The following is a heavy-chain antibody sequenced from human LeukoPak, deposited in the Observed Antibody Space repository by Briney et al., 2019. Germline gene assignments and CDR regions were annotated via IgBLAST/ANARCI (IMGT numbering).Heavy chain of an antibody. J-gene: IGHJ4*02. CDR2: ISWDGGST. D-gene: IGHD3-22*01. V-gene: IGHV3-43*01. Sequence: GGSLRLSCAASGFTFDDYTMHWVRQAPGRGLEWVSLISWDGGSTYYADSVKGRFTISRDNSKNSLYLQMNSLRTEDTALYYCAKDNGYYDSSGYFDYWGQGTLVTVSS. CDR1: GFTFDDYT. CDR3: AKDNGYYDSSGYFDY.